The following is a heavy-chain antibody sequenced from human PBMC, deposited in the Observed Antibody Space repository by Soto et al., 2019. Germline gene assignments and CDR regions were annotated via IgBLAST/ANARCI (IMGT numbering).Heavy chain of an antibody. CDR3: VTDQDDSKDY. Sequence: EVQLVESGGGLVQPGGSLRLSCAASGFTFSSYWMNWVRQAPGKGLEWVANIKEDGSDKHYVASVKRRFTISRDNAKNSLFLQMNSLRAEDTAVYYCVTDQDDSKDYWGQGTLVTVSS. CDR1: GFTFSSYW. CDR2: IKEDGSDK. V-gene: IGHV3-7*01. D-gene: IGHD4-4*01. J-gene: IGHJ4*02.